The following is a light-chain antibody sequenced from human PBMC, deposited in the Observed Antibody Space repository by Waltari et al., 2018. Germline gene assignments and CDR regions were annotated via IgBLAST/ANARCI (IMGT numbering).Light chain of an antibody. CDR2: GAS. CDR1: QSVSSN. J-gene: IGKJ4*01. CDR3: QQYNNWLT. Sequence: EIVMTQSPATLSVSPGERATLSCWASQSVSSNFAWYQQKPGQAPRLLIYGASTRATGIPARFSGSGSGTEFTLTISSLQSEDFAVYYCQQYNNWLTFGGGTKVEIK. V-gene: IGKV3-15*01.